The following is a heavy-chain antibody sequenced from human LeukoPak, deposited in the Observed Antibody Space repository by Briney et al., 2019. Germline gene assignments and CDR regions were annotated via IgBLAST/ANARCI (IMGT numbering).Heavy chain of an antibody. D-gene: IGHD2-21*02. CDR1: GGTFSSYA. CDR2: IIPILGIA. J-gene: IGHJ4*02. Sequence: SVKVSCKASGGTFSSYAISWVRQAPGQGLEWMGRIIPILGIANYAQKFQGRVTITADRSTSTAYMELSSLRSEDTAVYYCARAYAYCGGDCYVDYWGQGTLVTVSS. CDR3: ARAYAYCGGDCYVDY. V-gene: IGHV1-69*04.